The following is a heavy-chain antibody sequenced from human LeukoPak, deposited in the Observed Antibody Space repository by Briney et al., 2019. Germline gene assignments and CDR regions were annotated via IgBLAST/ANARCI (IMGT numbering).Heavy chain of an antibody. J-gene: IGHJ3*02. CDR1: GGTFSSYA. CDR3: ARDSDSSGWYGAFDI. D-gene: IGHD6-19*01. CDR2: IIPIFGTA. V-gene: IGHV1-69*13. Sequence: GASVKVSCKASGGTFSSYAVSWVRQAPGQGLEWMGGIIPIFGTANYAQKFQGRVTITADESTSTAYMELSSLRSEDTAVYYCARDSDSSGWYGAFDIWGQGTKVTVSS.